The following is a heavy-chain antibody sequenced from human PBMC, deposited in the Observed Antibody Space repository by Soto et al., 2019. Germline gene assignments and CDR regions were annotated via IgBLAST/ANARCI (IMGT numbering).Heavy chain of an antibody. CDR2: IIPILGIA. D-gene: IGHD3-22*01. V-gene: IGHV1-69*02. Sequence: ASVKVSCKASGGTFSSYTISWVRQAPGQGLEWMGRIIPILGIANYAQKFQGRVTITADKSTSTAYMELSSRRSEETAVYYCARVGTDYYDSSGVSFDYWGQGTLVTVSS. CDR3: ARVGTDYYDSSGVSFDY. CDR1: GGTFSSYT. J-gene: IGHJ4*02.